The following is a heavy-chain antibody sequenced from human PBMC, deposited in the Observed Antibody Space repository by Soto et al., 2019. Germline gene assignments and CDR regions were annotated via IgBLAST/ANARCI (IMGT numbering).Heavy chain of an antibody. V-gene: IGHV4-59*01. J-gene: IGHJ6*02. Sequence: SETLSLTCTVSGGSISNYFWSWIRQPPGKGLEWIGHIYYTGTTTYNPSLKSRVTMAVDTSKNQFSLKLSSVTAADTAVYYCARVDSTGSNYDYYGVDVWGQGTTVTVS. D-gene: IGHD6-13*01. CDR2: IYYTGTT. CDR1: GGSISNYF. CDR3: ARVDSTGSNYDYYGVDV.